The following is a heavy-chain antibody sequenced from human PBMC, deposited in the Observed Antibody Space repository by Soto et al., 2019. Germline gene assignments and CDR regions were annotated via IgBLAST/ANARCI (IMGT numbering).Heavy chain of an antibody. D-gene: IGHD3-3*01. CDR2: IIPIFGTA. V-gene: IGHV1-69*12. CDR1: GGTFSSYA. J-gene: IGHJ5*02. CDR3: ARDGGRFLEYIEVRYNWFDP. Sequence: QVPLVQSGAEVKKPGSSVKVSCKASGGTFSSYAISWVRQAPGQGLEWMGGIIPIFGTANYAQKFQGRVTITADESPSTAYMGLSSLRSEDTAVYYCARDGGRFLEYIEVRYNWFDPWGQGTLVTVSS.